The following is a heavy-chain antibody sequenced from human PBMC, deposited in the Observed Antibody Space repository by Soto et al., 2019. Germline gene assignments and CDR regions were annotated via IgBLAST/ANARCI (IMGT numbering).Heavy chain of an antibody. V-gene: IGHV1-18*01. J-gene: IGHJ6*02. D-gene: IGHD6-6*01. Sequence: QAQLEQSGAEVKKPGASVKVSCKSSGYTFSTSGISWVRQAPGQGLEWMGWISTYNGDANYAQRFQGRVTMTTDTSTRTTFMELRSLSLYDTAVYYCARAGPRPYYYYGMDFWGQGTTVTVSS. CDR2: ISTYNGDA. CDR3: ARAGPRPYYYYGMDF. CDR1: GYTFSTSG.